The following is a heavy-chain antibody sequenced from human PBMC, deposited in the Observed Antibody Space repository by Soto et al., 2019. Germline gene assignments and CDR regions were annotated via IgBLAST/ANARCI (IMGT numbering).Heavy chain of an antibody. J-gene: IGHJ4*02. CDR1: GFTFTNYG. Sequence: QVQLVESGGGVVQPGRSLSLSCVVSGFTFTNYGMHWVRQAPGKGLEGVATISYDGSNKYYADSVKGRFTISRDNSKNTVYLHMHSLRDEDTAVYYCAKAERYCNGGACYYEYWGQGALVTVSS. CDR2: ISYDGSNK. CDR3: AKAERYCNGGACYYEY. D-gene: IGHD2-15*01. V-gene: IGHV3-30*18.